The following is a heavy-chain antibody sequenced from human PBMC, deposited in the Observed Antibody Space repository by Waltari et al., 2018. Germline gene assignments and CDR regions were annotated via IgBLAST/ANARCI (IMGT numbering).Heavy chain of an antibody. CDR1: GYSFTSYW. D-gene: IGHD6-13*01. CDR2: TYPCDSAT. V-gene: IGHV5-51*01. CDR3: ARYIAAAGRFYGMDV. J-gene: IGHJ6*02. Sequence: EVQLVQSGAEVKKPGESLKISCKGSGYSFTSYWIGWVRQMPGKGLEWMGCTYPCDSATRYSPSSQGQVTISAAKSISTAYLRWSSLRASDTAMYYCARYIAAAGRFYGMDVWGQGTTVTFSS.